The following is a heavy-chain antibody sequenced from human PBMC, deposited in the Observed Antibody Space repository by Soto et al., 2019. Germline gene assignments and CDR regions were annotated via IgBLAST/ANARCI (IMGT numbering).Heavy chain of an antibody. CDR3: TTDSAPYNWNHPGYAFDI. CDR1: GFTFSNAW. V-gene: IGHV3-15*01. J-gene: IGHJ3*02. D-gene: IGHD1-1*01. CDR2: IKSKTDGGTT. Sequence: EVQLVESGGGLVKPGGSLRLSCAASGFTFSNAWMSWVRQAPGKGLEWVGRIKSKTDGGTTDYAAPVKGRFTITRDDSKNTLYLQMKSLKTEDTAVYYCTTDSAPYNWNHPGYAFDIWGEGTMVTVSS.